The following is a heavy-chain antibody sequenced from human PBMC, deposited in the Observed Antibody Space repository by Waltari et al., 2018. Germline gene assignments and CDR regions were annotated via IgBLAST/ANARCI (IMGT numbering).Heavy chain of an antibody. D-gene: IGHD6-6*01. J-gene: IGHJ4*02. CDR3: ARDSTRRFDY. V-gene: IGHV3-7*01. Sequence: EVQLVESGGGLVQPGGSLRLSCAASGFSFSSYWMTWVRQAQGKGREGVASITEDGSEKQYVDSVKGRFTISRDNAKNSLYLQMNSLRADDTAVYYCARDSTRRFDYWGQGTLVTVSS. CDR1: GFSFSSYW. CDR2: ITEDGSEK.